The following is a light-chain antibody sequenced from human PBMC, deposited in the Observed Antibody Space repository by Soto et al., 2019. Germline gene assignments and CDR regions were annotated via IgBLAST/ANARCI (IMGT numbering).Light chain of an antibody. V-gene: IGKV3-11*01. CDR1: QSIASY. CDR3: HRRNNWPPWT. CDR2: DAS. Sequence: EIVLTQSQATLSLSPGERATLSCRASQSIASYLACSQHKPGQAPRLIIYDASNRATGIPARFSGSGSGTDFTLTISSLVPEDLAVYYSHRRNNWPPWTFGQGTKVEI. J-gene: IGKJ1*01.